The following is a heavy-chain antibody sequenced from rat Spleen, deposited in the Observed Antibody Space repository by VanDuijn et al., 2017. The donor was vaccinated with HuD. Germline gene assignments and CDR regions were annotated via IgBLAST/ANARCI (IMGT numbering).Heavy chain of an antibody. Sequence: QVQLKESGPGLVQASQTLSLTSSVSGFSLTRYHVTWVRQPPGKSLRWMGTVWASGNTNFNSAVQSRLRISRDTSKSQVFLRMNSLQPEDTGTYYCVRHEPQDYFAYWGQGLLVTVSS. J-gene: IGHJ2*01. CDR3: VRHEPQDYFAY. CDR2: VWASGNT. V-gene: IGHV2-13*01. CDR1: GFSLTRYH.